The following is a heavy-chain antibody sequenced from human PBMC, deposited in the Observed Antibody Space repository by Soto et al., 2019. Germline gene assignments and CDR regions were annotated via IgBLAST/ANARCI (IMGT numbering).Heavy chain of an antibody. CDR2: IYYSGST. V-gene: IGHV4-59*01. CDR1: GGSISSYY. CDR3: ARVGRDDCSGGSCYLDY. J-gene: IGHJ4*02. D-gene: IGHD2-15*01. Sequence: QVQLQESGPGLVKPSETLSLTCTVSGGSISSYYWSWIRQPPGKGLEWIGYIYYSGSTNYNPSLKSRGTRSVDTAKNQFSLKLSSVTAADTAVYDCARVGRDDCSGGSCYLDYWGQGTLVTVSA.